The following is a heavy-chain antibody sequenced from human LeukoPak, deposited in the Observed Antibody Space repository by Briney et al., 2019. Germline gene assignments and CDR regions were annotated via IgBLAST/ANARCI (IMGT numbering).Heavy chain of an antibody. J-gene: IGHJ6*04. CDR1: GFTFSSYA. V-gene: IGHV3-23*01. CDR3: AELGITMIGGV. CDR2: ISGSGGGT. Sequence: GGSLRLSCAASGFTFSSYAMSWVRQAPGKGLEWVSTISGSGGGTYYADSVKGRFTISRDNAKNSLYLQMNSLRAEGTAVYYCAELGITMIGGVWGKGTTVTISS. D-gene: IGHD3-10*02.